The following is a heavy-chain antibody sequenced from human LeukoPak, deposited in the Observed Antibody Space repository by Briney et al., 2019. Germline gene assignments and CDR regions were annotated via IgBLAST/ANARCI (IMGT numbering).Heavy chain of an antibody. CDR3: ARSPMYYYDSSGYYYYYYGMDV. D-gene: IGHD3-22*01. Sequence: GRSLRLSCAASGFTFSSYGMHWVRQAPGKGLEWVANIKQDGSEKYYVDSVKGRFTISRDNAKNSLYLQMNSLRAEDTAVYYCARSPMYYYDSSGYYYYYYGMDVWGQGTTVTVSS. V-gene: IGHV3-7*03. CDR2: IKQDGSEK. J-gene: IGHJ6*02. CDR1: GFTFSSYG.